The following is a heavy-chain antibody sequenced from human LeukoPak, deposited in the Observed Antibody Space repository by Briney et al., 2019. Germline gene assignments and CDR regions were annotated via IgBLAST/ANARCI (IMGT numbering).Heavy chain of an antibody. CDR1: GGSISSNY. J-gene: IGHJ4*02. Sequence: SETLSLTCIVSGGSISSNYWNWIRQPPGKGLEWIGYIYYSGSTNYNPSLKSRVTISVDTSKNQFSLRLSSVTAADTAVYYCASGSAVAAAGDYWGQGTLATVSS. D-gene: IGHD6-13*01. CDR3: ASGSAVAAAGDY. CDR2: IYYSGST. V-gene: IGHV4-59*01.